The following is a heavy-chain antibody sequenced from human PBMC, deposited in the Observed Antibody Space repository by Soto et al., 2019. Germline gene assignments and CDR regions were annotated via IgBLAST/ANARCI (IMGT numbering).Heavy chain of an antibody. CDR1: GFSLSTSGVD. J-gene: IGHJ4*02. Sequence: QITLKESGPTLVKPTQTLTLTCTFSGFSLSTSGVDVGWIRQPPGKALEWLALIYWDDDKRYSPSLKSRLTITKDTSKNQVVLTMTNMDPVDTATYYCAHSRGEQWLVESYFDYWGQGTLVTVSS. CDR3: AHSRGEQWLVESYFDY. V-gene: IGHV2-5*02. D-gene: IGHD6-19*01. CDR2: IYWDDDK.